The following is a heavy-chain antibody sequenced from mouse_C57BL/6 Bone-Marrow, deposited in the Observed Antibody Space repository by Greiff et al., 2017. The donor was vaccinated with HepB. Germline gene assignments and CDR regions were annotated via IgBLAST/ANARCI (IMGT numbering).Heavy chain of an antibody. Sequence: QVQLQQSGAELARPGASVKLSCKASGYTFTSYGISWVKQRTGQGLEWIGEIYPRSGNTYYNEKFKGKATLTADKSSRTAYMELSSLTSEDSAVYFCARCPLCLYAMDYWGQGTSVTVSS. CDR1: GYTFTSYG. J-gene: IGHJ4*01. D-gene: IGHD1-1*02. CDR2: IYPRSGNT. CDR3: ARCPLCLYAMDY. V-gene: IGHV1-81*01.